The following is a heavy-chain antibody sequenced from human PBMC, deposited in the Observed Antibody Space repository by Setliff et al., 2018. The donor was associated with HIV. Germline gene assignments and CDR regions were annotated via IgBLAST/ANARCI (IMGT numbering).Heavy chain of an antibody. Sequence: SETLSLTCTLNGVPLSDYYWNCIRQSPGKGREWIVEVNHNGNINYNPSLKSRVTVSVDTSKTQYSLKMISVTAADTAMYYCAISIVGVTSEMYWAQGTLVTVSS. CDR1: GVPLSDYY. CDR3: AISIVGVTSEMY. J-gene: IGHJ4*02. CDR2: VNHNGNI. D-gene: IGHD2-21*02. V-gene: IGHV4-34*01.